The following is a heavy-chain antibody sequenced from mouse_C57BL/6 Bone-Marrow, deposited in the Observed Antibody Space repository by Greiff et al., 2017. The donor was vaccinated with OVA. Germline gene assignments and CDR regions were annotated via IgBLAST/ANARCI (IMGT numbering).Heavy chain of an antibody. J-gene: IGHJ3*01. V-gene: IGHV5-6*01. CDR3: ASYDYDEGAWFAY. CDR2: ISSGGSYT. D-gene: IGHD2-4*01. Sequence: EVMLVESGGDLVKPGGSLKLSCAASGFTFSSYSMSWVRQTPDKRLEWVATISSGGSYTYYPDSVKGRFTISRDNAKNTLYLQMSSLKSEDTAMYYCASYDYDEGAWFAYWGQGTLVTVSA. CDR1: GFTFSSYS.